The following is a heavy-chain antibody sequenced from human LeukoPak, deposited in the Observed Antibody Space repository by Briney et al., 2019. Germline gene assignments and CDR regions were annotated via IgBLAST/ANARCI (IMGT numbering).Heavy chain of an antibody. D-gene: IGHD5-24*01. CDR1: GFTFSDYW. Sequence: GGSLRLSCAASGFTFSDYWMHWVRQAPGKGLLWVSGINSDGSSTRYADSVKGRFTISRDNTKNTLYLQMNSLRAEDTAVYYCARDRDLDYFDYWGQGTLVTVSS. CDR2: INSDGSST. J-gene: IGHJ4*02. V-gene: IGHV3-74*01. CDR3: ARDRDLDYFDY.